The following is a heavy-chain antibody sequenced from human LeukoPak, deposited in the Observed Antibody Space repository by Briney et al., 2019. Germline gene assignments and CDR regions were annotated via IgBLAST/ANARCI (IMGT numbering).Heavy chain of an antibody. CDR3: ARLVSGNYFDY. CDR1: GGTFSSYA. CDR2: IIPIFGTA. J-gene: IGHJ4*02. V-gene: IGHV1-69*13. D-gene: IGHD1-14*01. Sequence: GASVKVSCKAFGGTFSSYAISWVRQAPGQGLEWMGGIIPIFGTANYAQKFQGRVTITADESTSTAYMELSSLRSEDTAVYYCARLVSGNYFDYWGQGTLVTVSS.